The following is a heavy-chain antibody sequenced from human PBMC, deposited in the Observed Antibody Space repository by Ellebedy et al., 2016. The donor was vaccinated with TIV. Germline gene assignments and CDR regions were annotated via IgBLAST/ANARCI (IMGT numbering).Heavy chain of an antibody. CDR3: AKDTRFGEGNAFDL. CDR2: INSDESST. D-gene: IGHD3-10*01. J-gene: IGHJ3*01. V-gene: IGHV3-74*01. CDR1: GFTFSSYW. Sequence: GGSLRLSXVTSGFTFSSYWMHWVRQAPGKGLVWVSRINSDESSTIYADSVKGRFTISRDNAKTSLFLQMNSLRADDTALYYCAKDTRFGEGNAFDLWGRGTMVTVSS.